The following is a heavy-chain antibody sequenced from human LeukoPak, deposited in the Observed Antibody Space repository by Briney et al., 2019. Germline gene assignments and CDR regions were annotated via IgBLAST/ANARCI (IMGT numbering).Heavy chain of an antibody. CDR3: ARGADGVSSNSRGWFDP. Sequence: GGSLRLSCAASGFTFSDYYMSWIRQAPGKGLEWVAYISSSGSSIHYADSVKGRFTISRDNAKNSLYLQMNSLRAEDTAVYSCARGADGVSSNSRGWFDPWGQGTLVTVSS. CDR2: ISSSGSSI. D-gene: IGHD2-15*01. CDR1: GFTFSDYY. V-gene: IGHV3-11*04. J-gene: IGHJ5*02.